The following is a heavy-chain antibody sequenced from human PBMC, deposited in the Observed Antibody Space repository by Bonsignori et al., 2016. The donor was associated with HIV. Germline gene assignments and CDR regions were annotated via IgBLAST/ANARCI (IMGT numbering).Heavy chain of an antibody. D-gene: IGHD5-18*01. Sequence: SETLSLTCAVYGGSFSGYYWSWIRQPPGKGLEWIGEINHSGSTNYNPSLKSRVTISVDTSKNQFSLKLSSVTAADTAVYYCARGKRGYSYGSKSSSSLDYWGQGTLVTVSS. CDR2: INHSGST. CDR3: ARGKRGYSYGSKSSSSLDY. CDR1: GGSFSGYY. J-gene: IGHJ4*02. V-gene: IGHV4-34*01.